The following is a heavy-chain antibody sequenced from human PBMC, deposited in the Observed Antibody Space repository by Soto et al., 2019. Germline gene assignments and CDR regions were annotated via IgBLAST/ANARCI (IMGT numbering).Heavy chain of an antibody. D-gene: IGHD3-9*01. V-gene: IGHV4-39*01. CDR1: GGSISSSSYY. CDR2: IYYSGST. J-gene: IGHJ5*02. Sequence: SETLSLTCTVSGGSISSSSYYWGWIRQPPGKGLEWIGSIYYSGSTYYNPSLKSRVTISVDTSKNQFSLKLSSVTTADTAVYYCARHWAGPTLRYFDWLTLSYNWFDPWGQGTLVTVSS. CDR3: ARHWAGPTLRYFDWLTLSYNWFDP.